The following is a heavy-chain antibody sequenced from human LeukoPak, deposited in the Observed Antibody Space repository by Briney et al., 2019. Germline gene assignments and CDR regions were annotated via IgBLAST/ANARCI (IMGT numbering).Heavy chain of an antibody. J-gene: IGHJ3*02. V-gene: IGHV4-59*01. CDR1: GDSISSYY. CDR3: ARDLTDDYGDNDAFDI. D-gene: IGHD4-17*01. Sequence: PSETLSLTCTVSGDSISSYYWSWIRQPPGKGLEWIGYIYYSGSTNYDPSLKSRVTISVDTSKNQFSLKLSSVTAADTAVYYCARDLTDDYGDNDAFDIWGQGTMVTVSS. CDR2: IYYSGST.